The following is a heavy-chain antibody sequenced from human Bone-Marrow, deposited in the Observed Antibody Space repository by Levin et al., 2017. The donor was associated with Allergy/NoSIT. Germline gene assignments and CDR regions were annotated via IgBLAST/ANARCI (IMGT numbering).Heavy chain of an antibody. J-gene: IGHJ4*02. CDR1: GFTFSSYS. CDR3: ARGRDSSGWSYVNYFDY. V-gene: IGHV3-21*01. D-gene: IGHD6-19*01. CDR2: ISSSSSYI. Sequence: PGGSLRLSCAASGFTFSSYSMNWVRQAPGKGLEWVSSISSSSSYIYYADSVKGRFTISRDNAKNSLYLQMNSLRAEDTAVYYCARGRDSSGWSYVNYFDYWGQGTLVTVSS.